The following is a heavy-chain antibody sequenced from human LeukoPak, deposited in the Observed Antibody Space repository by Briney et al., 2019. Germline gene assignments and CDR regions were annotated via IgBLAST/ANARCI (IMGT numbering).Heavy chain of an antibody. Sequence: SETLSLTCAVSGGSISSSNWWSWVRQPPGKGLEWIGEIYHSGSTNYNPSLKSQVTISVDKSKNQFSLKLSSVTAADTAVYYCASTIYYGSGIYYLDYWGQGTLVTVSS. D-gene: IGHD3-10*01. V-gene: IGHV4-4*02. CDR1: GGSISSSNW. J-gene: IGHJ4*02. CDR2: IYHSGST. CDR3: ASTIYYGSGIYYLDY.